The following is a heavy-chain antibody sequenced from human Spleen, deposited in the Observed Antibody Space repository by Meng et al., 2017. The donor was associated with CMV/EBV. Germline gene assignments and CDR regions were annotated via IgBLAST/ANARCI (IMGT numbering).Heavy chain of an antibody. Sequence: GESLKISCAASGFTFSSYWMSWVRQAPGKGLEWVANIKQDGSEKYYVDSVKGRFTISRDNAKNSLYLQMNSLRAEDTAVYYCARGPYSSSSYYYYYGMDVWGQGTMVTVSS. J-gene: IGHJ6*02. CDR1: GFTFSSYW. D-gene: IGHD6-6*01. V-gene: IGHV3-7*01. CDR3: ARGPYSSSSYYYYYGMDV. CDR2: IKQDGSEK.